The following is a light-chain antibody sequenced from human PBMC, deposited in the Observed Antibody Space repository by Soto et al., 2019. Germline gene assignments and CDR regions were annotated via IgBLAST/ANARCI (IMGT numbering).Light chain of an antibody. CDR2: AAS. J-gene: IGKJ1*01. CDR1: QGIIDY. CDR3: QKYNSAPQT. V-gene: IGKV1-27*01. Sequence: EIQMSQSPSSLSASVGDRVTISCRASQGIIDYLAWYQQKPGKAPKLLIYAASTLQSGIPSRFSGSGSGTDFTLTISSLQPEDVATYYWQKYNSAPQTFGQGTKVEIK.